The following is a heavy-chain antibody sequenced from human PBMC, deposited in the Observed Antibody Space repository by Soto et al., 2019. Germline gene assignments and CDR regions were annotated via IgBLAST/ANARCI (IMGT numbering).Heavy chain of an antibody. V-gene: IGHV1-69*12. D-gene: IGHD3-22*01. CDR1: GGTFSSYA. CDR2: IIPIFGTA. CDR3: ARDRGPSSGYYPYWFDP. J-gene: IGHJ5*02. Sequence: QVQLVQSGAEVKKPGSSVKVSCKASGGTFSSYAITWVRQAPGQGLEWMGGIIPIFGTANYAQKFQGRVRITAYESTSTAYRERSSLRSEDTAVYYCARDRGPSSGYYPYWFDPWGQGTLVTVSS.